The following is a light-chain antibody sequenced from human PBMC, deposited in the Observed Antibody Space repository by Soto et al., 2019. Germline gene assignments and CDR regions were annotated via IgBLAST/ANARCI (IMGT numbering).Light chain of an antibody. V-gene: IGKV3-11*01. CDR2: DAS. Sequence: EIVLTQSPATLSLSPGERATLSCRASQSVSSYLAWYQQKPGQAPRLLIYDASNRATGIPARFSGRGSGTDFFFTFSSLEPEDFAVYYCQQRSNWLTFGGGTKVDIK. J-gene: IGKJ4*02. CDR3: QQRSNWLT. CDR1: QSVSSY.